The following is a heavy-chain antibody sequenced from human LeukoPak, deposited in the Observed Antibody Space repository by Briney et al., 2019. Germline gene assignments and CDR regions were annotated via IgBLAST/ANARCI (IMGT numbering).Heavy chain of an antibody. CDR2: INSDGSST. CDR3: ARVTTLGEWFDP. Sequence: GGSLRLSCAASGFTLSSYWMHWVRQAPGKGLVWVSRINSDGSSTSYADSVKGRFTISRDNAKNTLYLQMNSLRAEDTAVYYCARVTTLGEWFDPWGQGTLVTVSS. D-gene: IGHD1-1*01. J-gene: IGHJ5*02. CDR1: GFTLSSYW. V-gene: IGHV3-74*01.